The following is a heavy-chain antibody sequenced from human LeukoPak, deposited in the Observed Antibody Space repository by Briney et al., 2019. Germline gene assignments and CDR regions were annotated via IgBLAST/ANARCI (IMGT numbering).Heavy chain of an antibody. J-gene: IGHJ6*03. CDR2: IYTSGST. D-gene: IGHD5-18*01. V-gene: IGHV4-4*07. CDR1: GVSISSYY. CDR3: ARGRYSYGPQNYDYMDV. Sequence: SETLSLTCTVSGVSISSYYWTWIRQSAGKGLEWIGRIYTSGSTYYNPSLKSRVSMSVDTSKNQSSLKLSSVTAADTAVYYCARGRYSYGPQNYDYMDVWGKGTTVTISS.